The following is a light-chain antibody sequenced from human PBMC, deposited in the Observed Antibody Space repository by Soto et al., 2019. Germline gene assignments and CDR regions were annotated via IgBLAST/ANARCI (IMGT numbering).Light chain of an antibody. Sequence: EIVLTQSPGTLSLSPGERAALSCRASESISDGSLAWYQQKLGQAPRLLISGASSRATDIPDRFSGSGSGTDFTLTISRLEPEDFAVYSCQQYGTSPPRFGQGTKVEIK. CDR3: QQYGTSPPR. J-gene: IGKJ1*01. CDR2: GAS. V-gene: IGKV3-20*01. CDR1: ESISDGS.